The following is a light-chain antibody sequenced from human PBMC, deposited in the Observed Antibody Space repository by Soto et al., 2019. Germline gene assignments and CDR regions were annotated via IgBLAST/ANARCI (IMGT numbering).Light chain of an antibody. J-gene: IGKJ4*01. V-gene: IGKV3-15*01. CDR3: QHYVTWPLT. Sequence: EIVMTHSPATLSASPGEGATLSCRASQGIGDTLAWYQQKPGQTPRLLIYDTSIRATGDPARFSGSRYEAELNHTMSSLQYEDFAVYCCQHYVTWPLTFGGGTKVDIK. CDR1: QGIGDT. CDR2: DTS.